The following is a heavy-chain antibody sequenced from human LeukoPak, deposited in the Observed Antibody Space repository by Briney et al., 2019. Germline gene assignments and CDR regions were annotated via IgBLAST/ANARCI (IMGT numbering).Heavy chain of an antibody. CDR2: IYYSGST. Sequence: SETMSLTCTVSGGSISSSSYYWGWIRQPPGKGLEWSGSIYYSGSTYYNTSLKSRVSISVDTSKNQFSLKLSSVTAADTAVYYCASYRVGLDYWGQGILVTVSS. V-gene: IGHV4-39*01. J-gene: IGHJ4*02. CDR1: GGSISSSSYY. CDR3: ASYRVGLDY.